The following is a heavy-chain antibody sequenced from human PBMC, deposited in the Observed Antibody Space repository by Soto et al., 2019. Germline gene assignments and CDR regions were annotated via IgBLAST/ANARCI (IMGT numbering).Heavy chain of an antibody. J-gene: IGHJ4*02. CDR3: ARFGGGDCSSTSCLLRSPYYFDY. D-gene: IGHD2-2*01. V-gene: IGHV1-69*13. CDR1: GGTFSSYA. CDR2: IIPIFGTA. Sequence: SVKVSCKASGGTFSSYAISWVRQAPGQGLEWMGGIIPIFGTANYAQKLQGRVTITADESTSTAYMELSSLRSEDTAVYYCARFGGGDCSSTSCLLRSPYYFDYWGQGTLVTVSS.